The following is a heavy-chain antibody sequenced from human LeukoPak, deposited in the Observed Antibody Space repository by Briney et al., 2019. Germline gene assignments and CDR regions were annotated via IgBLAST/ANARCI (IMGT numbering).Heavy chain of an antibody. J-gene: IGHJ4*02. CDR3: ARGLRWQDY. Sequence: GGSLRLSCAASGFSFSRYKMSWVRQAPGKGLEWVANIKEDGSEKNYVDSVKGRFTISRDNAKNSLYLQMNSLRAEDTAVYYCARGLRWQDYWGRGILVTVSS. V-gene: IGHV3-7*05. D-gene: IGHD4-23*01. CDR1: GFSFSRYK. CDR2: IKEDGSEK.